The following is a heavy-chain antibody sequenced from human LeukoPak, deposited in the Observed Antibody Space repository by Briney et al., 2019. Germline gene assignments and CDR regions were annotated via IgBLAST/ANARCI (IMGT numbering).Heavy chain of an antibody. CDR2: ISYDGSNK. CDR1: GFTFSSYA. Sequence: PGGSLRLSCAASGFTFSSYAMHWVRQAPGKGLEWVAVISYDGSNKYYADSVKGRFTISRDNSKNTLYLQMNSLRAEDTAVYYCARVKSKYYFDYWGQGTLVTVSS. V-gene: IGHV3-30-3*01. J-gene: IGHJ4*02. CDR3: ARVKSKYYFDY.